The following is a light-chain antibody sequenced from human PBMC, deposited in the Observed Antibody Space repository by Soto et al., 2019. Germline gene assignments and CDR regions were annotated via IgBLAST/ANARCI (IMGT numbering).Light chain of an antibody. Sequence: EIVLRQSPATLSLSPGERATVSCRASQSVPSSSLAWYQQKPGQGPRLLIYGTSRRATGIPDRFSGSGSGTDFTLTISRLEPEDSAVYFCQQYGNSPTFGQGTKLQIK. CDR1: QSVPSSS. CDR3: QQYGNSPT. CDR2: GTS. J-gene: IGKJ2*01. V-gene: IGKV3-20*01.